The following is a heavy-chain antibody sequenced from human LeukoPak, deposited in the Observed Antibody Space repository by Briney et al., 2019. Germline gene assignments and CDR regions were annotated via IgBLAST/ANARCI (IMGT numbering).Heavy chain of an antibody. J-gene: IGHJ4*02. CDR1: GGSISSYY. CDR2: IYNSGNT. V-gene: IGHV4-59*01. CDR3: ARVGDSCFDY. D-gene: IGHD3-10*01. Sequence: PSETLSLTRTVSGGSISSYYWSWIRQPPGKGLEWIGYIYNSGNTNYNPSLRSRVTISVDTSKNQFSLKMTSVTAADTAVYYCARVGDSCFDYWGQGTLVTVSS.